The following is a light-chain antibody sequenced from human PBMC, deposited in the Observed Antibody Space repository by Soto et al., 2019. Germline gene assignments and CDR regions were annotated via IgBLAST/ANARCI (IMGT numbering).Light chain of an antibody. V-gene: IGLV2-14*01. CDR2: EVN. Sequence: QSVLTQPASVSGSPGQSITISCTGTSSDVGTYSYVSWYQQHPGKAPKLMIYEVNNRPSGVSNRFSGSKSANTASLTISGLQAEDEADYYCSSYTSSSTLVFGGGTQLTVL. CDR3: SSYTSSSTLV. J-gene: IGLJ2*01. CDR1: SSDVGTYSY.